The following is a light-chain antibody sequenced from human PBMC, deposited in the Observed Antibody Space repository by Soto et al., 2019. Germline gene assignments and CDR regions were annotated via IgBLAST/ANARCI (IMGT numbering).Light chain of an antibody. J-gene: IGKJ2*01. CDR2: GAS. V-gene: IGKV3-20*01. Sequence: IVLTQSPGTLSLSPGERATLSCRASQSVSSSYLAWFQQKPGQAPRLLIYGASSRATGIPDRFSGSGSGTDFTLTISRLEPEDFAVFYCQQYASSPHTFGQGTKLEIK. CDR1: QSVSSSY. CDR3: QQYASSPHT.